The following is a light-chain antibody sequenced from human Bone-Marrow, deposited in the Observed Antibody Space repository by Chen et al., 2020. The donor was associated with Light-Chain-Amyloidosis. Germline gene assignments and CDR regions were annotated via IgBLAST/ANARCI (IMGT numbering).Light chain of an antibody. CDR2: WAS. CDR1: ESLLYRSNNKNY. Sequence: DIVMTQSPDSLAVSLGERPTINCKSSESLLYRSNNKNYLGWYQQKPGQSPKLLMYWASTRASGVPDRFSGSGSGTDFTLTISSLQAEDVAVYYCQQYYSTPYTFGQGTKLEIQ. CDR3: QQYYSTPYT. V-gene: IGKV4-1*01. J-gene: IGKJ2*01.